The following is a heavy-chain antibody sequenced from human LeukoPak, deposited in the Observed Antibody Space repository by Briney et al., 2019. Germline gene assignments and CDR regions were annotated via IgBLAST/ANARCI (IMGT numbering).Heavy chain of an antibody. Sequence: PGGSLRLSCAASGFTFSSYSMHWVRQAPGKGLEWLSGISPRGGGTYYADSVKGRFTISRDDSKNTLSLQMNSLRVEDTAVYYCARDLAWGAFDYRGQGTLVTVSS. CDR2: ISPRGGGT. CDR3: ARDLAWGAFDY. D-gene: IGHD7-27*01. V-gene: IGHV3-23*01. CDR1: GFTFSSYS. J-gene: IGHJ4*02.